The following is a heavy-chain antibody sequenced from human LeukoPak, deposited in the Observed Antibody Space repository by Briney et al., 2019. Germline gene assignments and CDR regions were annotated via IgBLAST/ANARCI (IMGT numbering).Heavy chain of an antibody. CDR1: GYTFTGYY. J-gene: IGHJ5*02. D-gene: IGHD3-3*01. CDR3: ARGTYYDFWSGYYRVGWFDP. V-gene: IGHV1-2*02. CDR2: INPNSGGT. Sequence: ASVKVSCKASGYTFTGYYMHWVRQAPGQGLEWMGWINPNSGGTNYAQKFQGRVTMTRDTSISTAYMELSRLRSDDTAVYYCARGTYYDFWSGYYRVGWFDPWGQGTLVTVSS.